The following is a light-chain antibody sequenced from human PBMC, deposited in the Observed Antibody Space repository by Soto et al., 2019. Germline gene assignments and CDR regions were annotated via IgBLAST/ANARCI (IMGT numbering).Light chain of an antibody. CDR1: SSDVGGYNY. CDR2: EVS. V-gene: IGLV2-8*01. Sequence: QSALTQPPSASGSAGQSVTISCTGSSSDVGGYNYVSWYQQHPGKAPKLMIYEVSKRPSGVPDRFSGSKSGNTASLTVSGLQAEDEADYYCSSYAGSNNLGVFGGGTQLTVL. CDR3: SSYAGSNNLGV. J-gene: IGLJ2*01.